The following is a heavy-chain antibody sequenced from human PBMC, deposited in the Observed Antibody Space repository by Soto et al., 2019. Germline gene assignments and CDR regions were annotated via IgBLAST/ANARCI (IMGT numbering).Heavy chain of an antibody. V-gene: IGHV4-31*03. Sequence: PSETLSLTCTVSGGSISSGGYYWSWIRQHPGKGLEWIGYIYYSGSTYYNPSLKSRVTISVDTSKNQFSLKLSSVTAADTAVYYCARNRGRVRGVISYEDWFDPWGQGTLVTVSS. D-gene: IGHD3-10*01. J-gene: IGHJ5*02. CDR1: GGSISSGGYY. CDR3: ARNRGRVRGVISYEDWFDP. CDR2: IYYSGST.